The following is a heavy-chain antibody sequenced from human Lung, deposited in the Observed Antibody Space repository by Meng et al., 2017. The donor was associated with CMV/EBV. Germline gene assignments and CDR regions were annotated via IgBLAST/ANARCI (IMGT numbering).Heavy chain of an antibody. CDR1: GFSLTTYD. Sequence: LRLSCEASGFSLTTYDMQWVRQAPGRGLEWVAIVWFDGSKESYVNSVKGRFTVSRDISKNTVYLQMNSLRAEDTAVYYCAKGNGMVDSWGQGTLVTVSS. CDR3: AKGNGMVDS. D-gene: IGHD1-1*01. CDR2: VWFDGSKE. J-gene: IGHJ4*02. V-gene: IGHV3-33*03.